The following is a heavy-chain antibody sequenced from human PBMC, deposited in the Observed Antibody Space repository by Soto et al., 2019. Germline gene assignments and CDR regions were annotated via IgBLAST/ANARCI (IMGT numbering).Heavy chain of an antibody. D-gene: IGHD2-15*01. CDR1: GYTFTSYG. CDR3: AREERYCSGGSCFYNWSDP. Sequence: GASVKVSCKASGYTFTSYGISWVRQAPGQGLEWMGWISAYNGNTNYAQKLQGRVTMTTDTSTSTAYMELRSLRSDDTAVYYCAREERYCSGGSCFYNWSDPWGQGTLVTVSS. V-gene: IGHV1-18*01. J-gene: IGHJ5*02. CDR2: ISAYNGNT.